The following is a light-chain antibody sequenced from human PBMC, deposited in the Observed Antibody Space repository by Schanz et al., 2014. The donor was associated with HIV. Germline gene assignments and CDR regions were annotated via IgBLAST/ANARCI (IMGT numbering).Light chain of an antibody. V-gene: IGLV1-44*01. Sequence: QSVLTQPPSASGTPGQRVTISCSGSSSNIGSNTVNWYQQLPGTAPKLLIYSNNQRPSGVPDRFSGSKSGTSASLAISGLQAADEADYYCQSYDNNLSGWVFGGGTKLTVL. CDR3: QSYDNNLSGWV. CDR1: SSNIGSNT. J-gene: IGLJ3*02. CDR2: SNN.